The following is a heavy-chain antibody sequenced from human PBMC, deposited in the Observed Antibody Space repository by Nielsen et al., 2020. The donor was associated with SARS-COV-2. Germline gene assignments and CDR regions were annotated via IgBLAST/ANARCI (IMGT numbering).Heavy chain of an antibody. Sequence: GGSLRLSCAASGSIFSSYAMHWVRQAPGKGLEWVAVISYDGSNEYYADSVKGRFTISRDNAKNTLYLQMNSLTADDTAVYYCVRVWDDGYYYDTGPFDYWGQGTLVTVSS. D-gene: IGHD3-22*01. V-gene: IGHV3-30*03. J-gene: IGHJ4*02. CDR3: VRVWDDGYYYDTGPFDY. CDR2: ISYDGSNE. CDR1: GSIFSSYA.